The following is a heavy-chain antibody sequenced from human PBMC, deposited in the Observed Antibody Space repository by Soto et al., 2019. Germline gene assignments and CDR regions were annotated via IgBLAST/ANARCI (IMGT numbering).Heavy chain of an antibody. CDR2: IYTSGST. CDR3: ARDRGGYYGSGSSPRNWFVP. CDR1: GSSISSYY. J-gene: IGHJ5*02. V-gene: IGHV4-4*07. Sequence: QVQLQESGPGLVKPSETLSLTCTVSGSSISSYYWSWIRQPVGKGLEWIGRIYTSGSTNYNPSLKSRVTMSVATPKNQFSLKLSSVTAADTAVYYCARDRGGYYGSGSSPRNWFVPWGQGTLVTVSS. D-gene: IGHD3-10*01.